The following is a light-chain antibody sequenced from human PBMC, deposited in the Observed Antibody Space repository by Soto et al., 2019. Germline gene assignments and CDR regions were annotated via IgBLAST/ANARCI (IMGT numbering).Light chain of an antibody. CDR1: QSVSSN. Sequence: EIVMTQSPGTLSVSPGERATLSCRASQSVSSNLAWYQQKPGQAPRLLISGASTRATGIPARCSGSGSDTEFTLTISSLQSEDVAVYYCQQYNSWPPLTFGGGTKVEIK. CDR3: QQYNSWPPLT. CDR2: GAS. J-gene: IGKJ4*01. V-gene: IGKV3-15*01.